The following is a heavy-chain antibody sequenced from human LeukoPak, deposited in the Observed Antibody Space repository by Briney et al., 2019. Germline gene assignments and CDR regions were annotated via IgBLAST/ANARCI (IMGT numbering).Heavy chain of an antibody. CDR1: GGSISSCY. J-gene: IGHJ3*02. V-gene: IGHV4-59*01. CDR2: IYYSGST. CDR3: ARRWTGDAFDI. Sequence: KPSETPSPTCPVSGGSISSCYWNWIRQPPGKGVEGIGYIYYSGSTNYNPSLKSRVTISADTSKDQFSLKLGSVTAADAAVYYCARRWTGDAFDIWGQGTMVTVSS. D-gene: IGHD3/OR15-3a*01.